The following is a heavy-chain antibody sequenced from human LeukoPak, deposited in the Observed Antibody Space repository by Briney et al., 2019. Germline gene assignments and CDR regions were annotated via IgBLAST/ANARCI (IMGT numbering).Heavy chain of an antibody. CDR3: SRGYCGGDCYPLYYYYYMDV. Sequence: ASVKLSCKASGYTFTSYDINWVRQATGQGLEWMGWMNPNSGNTGYAQKFQGRVTMTRNTSISTAYMELSSLRSEDTAVYYCSRGYCGGDCYPLYYYYYMDVWGKGTTVTVSS. CDR1: GYTFTSYD. CDR2: MNPNSGNT. D-gene: IGHD2-21*02. V-gene: IGHV1-8*01. J-gene: IGHJ6*03.